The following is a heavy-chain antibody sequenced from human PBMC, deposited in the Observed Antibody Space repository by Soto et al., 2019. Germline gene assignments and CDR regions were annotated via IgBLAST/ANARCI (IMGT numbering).Heavy chain of an antibody. CDR3: AKDATSFNGVWGPFDM. CDR1: GFTFSAYA. CDR2: VGGSDDDK. J-gene: IGHJ3*02. V-gene: IGHV3-23*01. Sequence: EVQLLESGGGLVQPGGSLRLSCAASGFTFSAYAMSWVRQVPGKGLQWVSGVGGSDDDKHYADSVRGRFIVSRDNSKSTLYLQMNSLRADDTAIYYCAKDATSFNGVWGPFDMWGQGTEVTVSS. D-gene: IGHD2-8*01.